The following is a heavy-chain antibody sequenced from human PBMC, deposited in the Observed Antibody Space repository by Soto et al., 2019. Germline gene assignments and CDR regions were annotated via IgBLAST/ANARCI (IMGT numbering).Heavy chain of an antibody. D-gene: IGHD3-10*01. V-gene: IGHV4-59*08. J-gene: IGHJ6*02. CDR1: GGSISSYY. Sequence: SETLSLTCTVSGGSISSYYWSWIRQPPGKGLEWIGYIYYSGSTNYNPSLKSRVTISVDTSKNQFSLKLSSVTAADTAVYYCARYFSFYYGWGSYYKGSYYYGMDVWGQGTTVTVSS. CDR3: ARYFSFYYGWGSYYKGSYYYGMDV. CDR2: IYYSGST.